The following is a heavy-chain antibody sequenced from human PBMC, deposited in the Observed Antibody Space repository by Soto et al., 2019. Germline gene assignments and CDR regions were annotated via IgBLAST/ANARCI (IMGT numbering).Heavy chain of an antibody. V-gene: IGHV3-21*01. D-gene: IGHD2-15*01. CDR3: ARVGVVVATAVWFDP. CDR2: ISSSSSYI. J-gene: IGHJ5*02. Sequence: EVQLVESGGGLVKPGGSLRLSCAASGFTFSSYSMNWVRQAPGKGLEWVSSISSSSSYIYYADSVKGRFTISRDNAKNSLYLQMNSLRAEDTAVYYCARVGVVVATAVWFDPWGQGTLVTVSS. CDR1: GFTFSSYS.